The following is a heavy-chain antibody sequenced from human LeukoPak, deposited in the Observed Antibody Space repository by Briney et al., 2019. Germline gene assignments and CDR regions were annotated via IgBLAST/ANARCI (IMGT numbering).Heavy chain of an antibody. D-gene: IGHD2-15*01. Sequence: GGSLRLSCAASGFTFSSSDMHWVRQAPGKGLEWVSVISYDGSNKYYSDSVKGRFTISRDNSKNTLYLQMNSLRVEDTAVYYCAKGLSVVTTTPVGGYWGQGTLVTVSS. CDR2: ISYDGSNK. CDR3: AKGLSVVTTTPVGGY. V-gene: IGHV3-30*18. CDR1: GFTFSSSD. J-gene: IGHJ4*02.